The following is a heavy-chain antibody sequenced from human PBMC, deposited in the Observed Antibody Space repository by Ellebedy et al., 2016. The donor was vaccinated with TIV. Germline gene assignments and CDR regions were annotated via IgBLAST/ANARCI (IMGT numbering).Heavy chain of an antibody. CDR3: AKGPRDYDYVWGSYLIDY. D-gene: IGHD3-16*01. J-gene: IGHJ4*02. V-gene: IGHV4-59*05. CDR1: GGSISTYY. Sequence: SETLSLTCTVSGGSISTYYWTWIRQPPGKGLEWIGSISYSGTTYYNPSLKSRVSISVDTSKNQFSLKLSSVTAADTAVYYCAKGPRDYDYVWGSYLIDYWGQGTLVTVSS. CDR2: ISYSGTT.